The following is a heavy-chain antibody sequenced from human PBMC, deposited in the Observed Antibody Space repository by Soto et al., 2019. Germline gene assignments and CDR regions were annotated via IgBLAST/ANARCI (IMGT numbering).Heavy chain of an antibody. V-gene: IGHV3-23*01. CDR2: ISGGGDST. D-gene: IGHD5-12*01. J-gene: IGHJ5*02. CDR1: GFTFSTNS. CDR3: SKWDGYGDQ. Sequence: EGQLLESGGGLVQPGGSLRLSCAASGFTFSTNSMTWVRQAPGKGLEWVCGISGGGDSTHYADSVKGRFTISRDNSKNMVYLQMNSLTADDTAVYFCSKWDGYGDQWGQGTLVTVSS.